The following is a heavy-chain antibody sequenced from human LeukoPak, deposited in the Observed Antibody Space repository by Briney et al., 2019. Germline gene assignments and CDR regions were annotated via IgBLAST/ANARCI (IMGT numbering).Heavy chain of an antibody. CDR3: ARGGGYCGGDCYIFDH. CDR1: GGTFSSYA. D-gene: IGHD2-21*02. Sequence: SVKVSCKASGGTFSSYAISWVRQAPGQGLEWMGGIIPIFGTASYAQKFQGRVTITTDESTSTAYMELSSLRSEDTAVYYCARGGGYCGGDCYIFDHWGQGTLVTVSS. CDR2: IIPIFGTA. V-gene: IGHV1-69*05. J-gene: IGHJ4*02.